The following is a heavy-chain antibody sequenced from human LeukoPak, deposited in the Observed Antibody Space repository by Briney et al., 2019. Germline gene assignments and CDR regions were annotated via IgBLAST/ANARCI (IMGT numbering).Heavy chain of an antibody. J-gene: IGHJ4*02. CDR1: GFTFSSYS. CDR3: ARDLFGAYCGGTCPTPDY. CDR2: INSSSTTI. V-gene: IGHV3-48*04. D-gene: IGHD2-21*01. Sequence: GGSLRLSCAASGFTFSSYSMNWVRQAPGKGLEWVSYINSSSTTIYYADSVKGRFTVSRDNAKNTLYLQMNSLRVEDTAVYYCARDLFGAYCGGTCPTPDYWGQGTLVSVSS.